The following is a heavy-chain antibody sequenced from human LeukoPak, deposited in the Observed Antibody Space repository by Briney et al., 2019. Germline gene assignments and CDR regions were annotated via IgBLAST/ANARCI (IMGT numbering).Heavy chain of an antibody. CDR2: ISGGSTSS. V-gene: IGHV3-23*01. D-gene: IGHD3-22*01. CDR1: DGSISSGGYS. J-gene: IGHJ4*02. Sequence: LSLTCAVSDGSISSGGYSWSWVRQAPGEGLEWLSSISGGSTSSYYADSVKGRFTISRDNSKNTLYLQMNSLRADDTAIYYCAKVEYDSNGYHFDYWGQGAPVTVSS. CDR3: AKVEYDSNGYHFDY.